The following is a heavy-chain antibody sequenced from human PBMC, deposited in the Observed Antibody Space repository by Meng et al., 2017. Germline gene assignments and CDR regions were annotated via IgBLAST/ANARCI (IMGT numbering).Heavy chain of an antibody. J-gene: IGHJ4*02. CDR3: ARRGIAARPFYY. CDR2: INHSGST. V-gene: IGHV4-34*01. CDR1: GGSFSGYY. D-gene: IGHD6-6*01. Sequence: QVQLTQWGAGLLKPSETLSLTCAVYGGSFSGYYWSWIRQPPGKGLEWIGEINHSGSTNYNPSLKSRVTISVDTSKNQFSLKLSSVTAADTAVYYCARRGIAARPFYYWGQGTLVTVSS.